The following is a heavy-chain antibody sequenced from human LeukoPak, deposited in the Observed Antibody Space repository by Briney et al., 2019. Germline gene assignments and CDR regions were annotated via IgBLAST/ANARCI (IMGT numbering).Heavy chain of an antibody. CDR3: ARGHTVLLWFGELLTLDY. J-gene: IGHJ4*02. CDR1: GYTFTSYG. V-gene: IGHV1-18*01. CDR2: ISAYNGNT. D-gene: IGHD3-10*01. Sequence: ASVKVSCKASGYTFTSYGISWLRQAPGQGLEWMGWISAYNGNTNYAQKLQGRVTMTTDTSTSTAYMELRSLRSDDTAVYYCARGHTVLLWFGELLTLDYWGQGTLVTVSS.